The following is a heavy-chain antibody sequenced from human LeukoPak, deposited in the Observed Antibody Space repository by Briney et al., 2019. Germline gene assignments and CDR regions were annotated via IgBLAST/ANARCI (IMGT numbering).Heavy chain of an antibody. CDR2: IIPIFGTA. CDR1: GGTFSSYA. J-gene: IGHJ4*02. V-gene: IGHV1-69*06. Sequence: ASVKVSCKASGGTFSSYAISWVRQAPGQGLKWMGGIIPIFGTANYAQKFQGRVTITADKSTSTAYMELSSLRSEDTAVYYCASTRYSGNYYFDYWGQGTLVTVSS. CDR3: ASTRYSGNYYFDY. D-gene: IGHD5-12*01.